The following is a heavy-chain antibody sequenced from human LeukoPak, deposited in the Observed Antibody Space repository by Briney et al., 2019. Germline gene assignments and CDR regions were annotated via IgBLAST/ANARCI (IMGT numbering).Heavy chain of an antibody. CDR3: ARFGLPYSIDL. D-gene: IGHD3/OR15-3a*01. Sequence: PGGSLRLSCIASGFTINQHAMSWVRQAPVKGLEWVASMRPDGSAVFYVDSVKGRFTFSRDNAKNSLDLQMNSLRAEDTAVYYCARFGLPYSIDLWGQGTMVTVSS. CDR2: MRPDGSAV. V-gene: IGHV3-7*01. CDR1: GFTINQHA. J-gene: IGHJ6*02.